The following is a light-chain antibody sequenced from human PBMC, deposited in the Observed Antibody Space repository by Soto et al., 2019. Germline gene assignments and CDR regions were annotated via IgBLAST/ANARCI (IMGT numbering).Light chain of an antibody. CDR2: DAS. J-gene: IGKJ5*01. CDR3: QQRSNWPLIT. Sequence: EIVLTQSPATLSLSPGERATLSCRASPSVSSYLAWYQQKPGQAPRLLIYDASNRATGIPARFSGSGSGTDFTLTISSLEPEDFAVYYCQQRSNWPLITFGQGTRLETK. CDR1: PSVSSY. V-gene: IGKV3-11*01.